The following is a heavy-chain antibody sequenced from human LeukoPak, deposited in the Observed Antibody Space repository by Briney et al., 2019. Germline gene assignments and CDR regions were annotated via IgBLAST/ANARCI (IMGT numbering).Heavy chain of an antibody. CDR1: GYTFTGNF. CDR3: ARVWLRGYSGYDYSFDY. D-gene: IGHD5-12*01. J-gene: IGHJ4*02. V-gene: IGHV1-2*02. CDR2: INPNNGDT. Sequence: ASVKISCKTSGYTFTGNFMHWVRQAPGQGPEWMGWINPNNGDTNYAQKFQGRVTMTRDTSISTAYMELSRLRSDDTAVYYCARVWLRGYSGYDYSFDYWGQGTLVTVSS.